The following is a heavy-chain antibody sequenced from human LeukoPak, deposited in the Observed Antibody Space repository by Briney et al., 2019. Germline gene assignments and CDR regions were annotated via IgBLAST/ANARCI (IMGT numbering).Heavy chain of an antibody. V-gene: IGHV3-53*01. J-gene: IGHJ2*01. CDR3: ASYNQRLSNWFFDL. Sequence: PGGSLRLSCAVSGFIVNNKYMTWVRQAPGKGLEWVSVIYEGGSSDYADSVKGRFSVSRDDSKNTVYLQMSSLRAEDTALYYCASYNQRLSNWFFDLWGRGTLVTVSS. D-gene: IGHD6-25*01. CDR1: GFIVNNKY. CDR2: IYEGGSS.